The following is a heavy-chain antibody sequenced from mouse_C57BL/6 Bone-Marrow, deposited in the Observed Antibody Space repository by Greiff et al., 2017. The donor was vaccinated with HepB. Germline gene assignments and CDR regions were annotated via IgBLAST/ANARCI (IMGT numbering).Heavy chain of an antibody. CDR1: GYTFTGYW. J-gene: IGHJ1*03. CDR3: ARHYYGSRWYFDV. V-gene: IGHV1-9*01. D-gene: IGHD1-1*01. CDR2: ILPGSGST. Sequence: QVQLQQSGAELMKPGASVKLSCKATGYTFTGYWIEWVKQRPGHGLEWIGEILPGSGSTNYNEKFKGKATFTAATSSNTAYMQLSSLTTEDSAIYYCARHYYGSRWYFDVWGIGTTVTVSS.